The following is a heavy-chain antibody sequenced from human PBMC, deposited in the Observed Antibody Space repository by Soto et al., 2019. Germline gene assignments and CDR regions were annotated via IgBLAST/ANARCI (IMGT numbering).Heavy chain of an antibody. CDR3: AKVLIIGMGYGSGGSCVAVF. J-gene: IGHJ4*02. V-gene: IGHV3-30*18. D-gene: IGHD2-15*01. CDR2: ISYDGSNK. Sequence: QVQLVESGGGVVQPGRSLRLSCAASGFTFSSYGMHWVRQAPGKGLEWVAVISYDGSNKYYADSVKGRFTSSRDNSKNPLDLQVNSLRAEDTAVYFCAKVLIIGMGYGSGGSCVAVFWGQGTVVTVSS. CDR1: GFTFSSYG.